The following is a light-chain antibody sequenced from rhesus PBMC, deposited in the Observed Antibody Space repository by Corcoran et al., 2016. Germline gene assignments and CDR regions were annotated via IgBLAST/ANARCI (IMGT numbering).Light chain of an antibody. CDR3: QETSNLST. Sequence: EIVMTQSPATLSLSPGETATISCRTSQRVSSYLAWYQQKPGQAPRLPIDGDSSRATGIPDRFQGSGSGTDFTRTISSLEPEDFAVYYCQETSNLSTFGPGTKLDIK. CDR1: QRVSSY. J-gene: IGKJ3*01. V-gene: IGKV3-31*02. CDR2: GDS.